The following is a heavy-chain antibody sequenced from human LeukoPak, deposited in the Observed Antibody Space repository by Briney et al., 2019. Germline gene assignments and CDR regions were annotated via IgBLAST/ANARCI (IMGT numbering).Heavy chain of an antibody. D-gene: IGHD4-17*01. J-gene: IGHJ4*02. CDR1: GGSISSGNYY. Sequence: SETLSLTCTVSGGSISSGNYYWGWIRQPPGKGLEWIGSIYSSGNTYYNPSLKSRVTISVDTSKNQFSLNLHSATAADTAVYYCARNGDLSIEYWGQGTLVTVSS. CDR2: IYSSGNT. V-gene: IGHV4-39*07. CDR3: ARNGDLSIEY.